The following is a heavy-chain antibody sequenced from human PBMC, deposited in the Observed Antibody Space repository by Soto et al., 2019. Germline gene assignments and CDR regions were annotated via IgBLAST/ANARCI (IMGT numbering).Heavy chain of an antibody. CDR2: IFYSGNT. Sequence: LSLTCTVSGNSISTGAYYWSWLRQHPVKGLEWIGHIFYSGNTHYSPSLESRVTISVDTSKNQFSIKLTSVTVADTAVYYCAREGRSAAPQAGFDLWGQGTLVTVSS. J-gene: IGHJ4*02. CDR1: GNSISTGAYY. D-gene: IGHD3-10*01. CDR3: AREGRSAAPQAGFDL. V-gene: IGHV4-31*03.